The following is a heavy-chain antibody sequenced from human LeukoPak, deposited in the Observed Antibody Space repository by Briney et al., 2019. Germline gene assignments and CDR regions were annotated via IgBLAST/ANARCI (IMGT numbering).Heavy chain of an antibody. CDR1: GGSISSSSYY. Sequence: PSETLSLTCTVSGGSISSSSYYWGWIRQPPGKGLEWIGSIYKTGSTYYNPSLKSRVTISVDTSKNQFSLKLSSVTAADTAVYCCARAGLAAAGRYYYYMDVWGKGTTVTVSS. V-gene: IGHV4-39*07. J-gene: IGHJ6*03. CDR3: ARAGLAAAGRYYYYMDV. CDR2: IYKTGST. D-gene: IGHD6-13*01.